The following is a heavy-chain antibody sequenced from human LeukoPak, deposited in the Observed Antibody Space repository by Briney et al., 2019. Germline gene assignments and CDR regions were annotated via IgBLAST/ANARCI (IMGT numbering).Heavy chain of an antibody. CDR1: GFTFSSYA. CDR3: AKDGYYYDSSGYYYWYFDL. CDR2: ISGSGGST. Sequence: PGGSLRLSCAASGFTFSSYAMSWVRQAPGKGLEWVSAISGSGGSTYYADSVKGRFTISRDNSKNTLYLQMNSLRAEDTAVYYCAKDGYYYDSSGYYYWYFDLWGRGTLVTVSS. D-gene: IGHD3-22*01. J-gene: IGHJ2*01. V-gene: IGHV3-23*01.